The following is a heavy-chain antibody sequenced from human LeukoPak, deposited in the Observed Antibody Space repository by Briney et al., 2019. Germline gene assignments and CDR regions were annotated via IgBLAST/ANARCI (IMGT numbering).Heavy chain of an antibody. J-gene: IGHJ6*03. CDR1: GYTFTSYD. CDR3: ARSSYDYIWGSYRLVNYYYYMDV. V-gene: IGHV1-8*01. D-gene: IGHD3-16*02. Sequence: ASVKVSCKASGYTFTSYDINWVRQATGQGPEWMGWMNPNSGNTGYAQKFQGRVTMTRNISISTAYMELSSLRSEDTAVYYCARSSYDYIWGSYRLVNYYYYMDVWGKGTTVTVSS. CDR2: MNPNSGNT.